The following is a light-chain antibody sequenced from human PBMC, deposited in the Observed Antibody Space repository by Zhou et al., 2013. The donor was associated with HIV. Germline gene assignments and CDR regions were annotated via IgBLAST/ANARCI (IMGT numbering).Light chain of an antibody. CDR1: QTITTY. CDR3: QQGYSIPRT. J-gene: IGKJ4*01. V-gene: IGKV1-39*01. Sequence: DIQMTQSPSSLSASVGDRVTITCRASQTITTYLNWYQQKPGKAPNLLIYAASSLQSGVPSRFSGSGSGTDFTLTISSLQPEDFATYYCQQGYSIPRTFGGGTKVEI. CDR2: AAS.